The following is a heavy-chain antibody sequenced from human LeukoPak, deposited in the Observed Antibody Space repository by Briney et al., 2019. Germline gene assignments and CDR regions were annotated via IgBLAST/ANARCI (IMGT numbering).Heavy chain of an antibody. CDR1: GYTFTSYA. CDR3: ARDLGYYYDSSVSRFDY. V-gene: IGHV7-4-1*02. J-gene: IGHJ4*02. D-gene: IGHD3-22*01. CDR2: INTNTGNP. Sequence: GASVKVSCTASGYTFTSYAMNWVRQAPGQGLEWMGWINTNTGNPTYAQGFTGRFVFSLDTSVSTAYLQISSLKAEDTAVYYCARDLGYYYDSSVSRFDYWGQGTLVTVSS.